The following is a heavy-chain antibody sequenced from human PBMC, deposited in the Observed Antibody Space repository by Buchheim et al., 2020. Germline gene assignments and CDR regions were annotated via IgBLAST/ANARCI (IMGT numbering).Heavy chain of an antibody. J-gene: IGHJ4*02. CDR3: AKGGLQFDY. D-gene: IGHD4-11*01. V-gene: IGHV3-30*18. CDR2: ISYDGSNK. CDR1: GFTFSSYG. Sequence: QVQLVESGGGVVQPGRSLRLSCAASGFTFSSYGMHWVRQAPGTGLEWVAVISYDGSNKYYADSVKGRFSISRDNSKDTLFLQMNSLRAEDTAVYYCAKGGLQFDYWGQGTL.